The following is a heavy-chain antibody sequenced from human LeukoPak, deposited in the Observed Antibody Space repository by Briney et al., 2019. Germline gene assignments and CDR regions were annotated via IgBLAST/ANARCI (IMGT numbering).Heavy chain of an antibody. CDR3: ARAAAGTGPFQH. D-gene: IGHD6-13*01. J-gene: IGHJ1*01. V-gene: IGHV3-9*01. CDR2: ISWNSGSI. CDR1: GFTFDDYA. Sequence: PGRSLRLSCAASGFTFDDYAMHWVRQAPGKGPEWVSGISWNSGSIGYADSVKGRFTISRDNAKNSLYLQMNSLRAEDTALYYCARAAAGTGPFQHWGQGTLVTVSS.